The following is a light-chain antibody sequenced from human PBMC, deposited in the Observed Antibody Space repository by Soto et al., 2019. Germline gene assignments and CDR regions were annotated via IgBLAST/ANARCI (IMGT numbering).Light chain of an antibody. CDR2: EVS. CDR1: SSDVGSYNL. CDR3: CSYAGSSTFDVV. J-gene: IGLJ2*01. Sequence: QSVLTQPASVSGSPGQSITISCTGTSSDVGSYNLVSWYQQHQGKAPKLMIYEVSKRPSGVSNRFSGSKSGNTASLTISGLQAEDEADYYCCSYAGSSTFDVVFGGGTKLTVL. V-gene: IGLV2-23*02.